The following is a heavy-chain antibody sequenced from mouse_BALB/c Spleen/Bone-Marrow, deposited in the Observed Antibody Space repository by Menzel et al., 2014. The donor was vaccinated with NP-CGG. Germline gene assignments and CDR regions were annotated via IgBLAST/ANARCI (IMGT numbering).Heavy chain of an antibody. J-gene: IGHJ3*01. Sequence: QVQLQQPGAELAKPGASVKMSCKASGYTFTSYWMHWVKQRPGQGLEWIGYINPSTGYTEYNQKFKDKATLTADKSSSTAYMQLSSLTSEDSAVYYCARYPHYDYDGFAYWGQGTLVTVSA. CDR2: INPSTGYT. D-gene: IGHD2-4*01. CDR3: ARYPHYDYDGFAY. V-gene: IGHV1-7*01. CDR1: GYTFTSYW.